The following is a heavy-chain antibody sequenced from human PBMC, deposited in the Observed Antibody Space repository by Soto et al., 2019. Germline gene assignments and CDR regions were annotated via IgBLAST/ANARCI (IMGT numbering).Heavy chain of an antibody. J-gene: IGHJ3*02. V-gene: IGHV3-74*01. CDR2: INSDGSST. CDR1: GFTFSSYW. D-gene: IGHD3-10*01. Sequence: EVQLVESGGGLVQPGGSLRLSCAASGFTFSSYWMHWVRQAPGKGLVWVSRINSDGSSTSYADSVKGRFTISRDNAKNTLYLQMNSLRAEDTAVYYCARGLLLWFGESLDAFDIWGQGTMVTVSS. CDR3: ARGLLLWFGESLDAFDI.